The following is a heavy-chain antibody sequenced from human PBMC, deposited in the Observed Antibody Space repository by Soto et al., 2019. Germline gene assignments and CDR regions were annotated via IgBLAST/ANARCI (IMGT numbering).Heavy chain of an antibody. D-gene: IGHD4-4*01. CDR3: ARGGGVTTTGDDY. CDR2: IYHSGST. CDR1: GGSINTATHS. J-gene: IGHJ4*02. V-gene: IGHV4-30-2*01. Sequence: QLQLQESGSGLVKPSQTLSLTCAVSGGSINTATHSWSWIRQPPGKGLEWIGYIYHSGSTYYNPSVKSRVTISIDKSHNQSARRLSSVTAADTAVYYCARGGGVTTTGDDYWGQGILVTVSS.